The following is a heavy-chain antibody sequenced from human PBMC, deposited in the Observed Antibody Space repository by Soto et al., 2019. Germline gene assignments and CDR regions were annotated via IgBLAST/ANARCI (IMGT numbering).Heavy chain of an antibody. V-gene: IGHV3-53*01. CDR1: GFPVSSNY. D-gene: IGHD3-3*01. Sequence: GGSLRLSCAASGFPVSSNYMSWVRQAPGKGLEWVSVIYSGGSTYYADSAKGRFTISRDNSKNTLYLQMNSLRAEDTAVYYCARPALPLRFLERLSPPLVGMDVWGQGTTVTVSS. CDR2: IYSGGST. J-gene: IGHJ6*02. CDR3: ARPALPLRFLERLSPPLVGMDV.